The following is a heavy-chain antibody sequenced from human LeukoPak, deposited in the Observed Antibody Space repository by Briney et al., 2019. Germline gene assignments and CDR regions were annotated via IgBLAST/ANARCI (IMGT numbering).Heavy chain of an antibody. CDR2: INHSGST. V-gene: IGHV4-34*01. CDR1: GDSVSYYY. Sequence: SETLSLTCTVSGDSVSYYYWSWIRQPPGKGLEWIGEINHSGSTNYNPSLKSRVTISVDTSKNQFSLKLSSVTAADTAVYYCARRKSSQLLRIRAAFDIWGQGTMVTVSS. D-gene: IGHD2-2*01. J-gene: IGHJ3*02. CDR3: ARRKSSQLLRIRAAFDI.